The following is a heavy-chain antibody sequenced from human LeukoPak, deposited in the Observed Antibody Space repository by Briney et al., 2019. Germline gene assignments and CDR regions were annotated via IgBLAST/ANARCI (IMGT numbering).Heavy chain of an antibody. J-gene: IGHJ4*02. CDR1: GGSISSYY. CDR3: ARIPFGRDAYKRSDS. V-gene: IGHV4-59*01. CDR2: IYYSGST. Sequence: PSETLSLTCTVSGGSISSYYWSWIRQPPGKGLEWIGYIYYSGSTNYNPSLKSRVTISVDTSKNQFSLKLSSVTAADTAVYYCARIPFGRDAYKRSDSWGQGTLVTVSS. D-gene: IGHD5-24*01.